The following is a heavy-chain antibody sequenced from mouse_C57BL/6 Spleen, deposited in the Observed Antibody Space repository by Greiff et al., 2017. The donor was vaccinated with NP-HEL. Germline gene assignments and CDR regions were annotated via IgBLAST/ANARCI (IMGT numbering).Heavy chain of an antibody. J-gene: IGHJ4*01. CDR3: ARGGITTVVATGGYYAMDY. CDR2: IYPGDGDT. CDR1: GYAFSSSW. D-gene: IGHD1-1*01. V-gene: IGHV1-82*01. Sequence: VQVVESGPELVKPGASVKISCKASGYAFSSSWMNWVKQRPGKGLEWIGRIYPGDGDTNYNGKFKGKATLTADKSSSTAYMQLSSLTSEDSAVYFCARGGITTVVATGGYYAMDYWGQGTSVTVSS.